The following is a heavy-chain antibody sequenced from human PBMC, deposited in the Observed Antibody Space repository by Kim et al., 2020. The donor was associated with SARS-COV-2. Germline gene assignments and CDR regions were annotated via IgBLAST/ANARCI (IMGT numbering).Heavy chain of an antibody. Sequence: SETLSLTCAVYGGSFSGYYWSWIRQPPGKGLEWIGEINHSGSTNYNPSLKSRVTISVDTSKNQFSLKLSSVTAADTAVYYCARGWWNSSGWYEPHAFDIWGQGTMVTVSS. J-gene: IGHJ3*02. V-gene: IGHV4-34*01. CDR2: INHSGST. CDR1: GGSFSGYY. D-gene: IGHD6-19*01. CDR3: ARGWWNSSGWYEPHAFDI.